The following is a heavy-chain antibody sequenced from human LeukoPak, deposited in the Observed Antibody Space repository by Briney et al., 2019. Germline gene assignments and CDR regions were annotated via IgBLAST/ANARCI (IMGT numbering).Heavy chain of an antibody. V-gene: IGHV3-74*01. J-gene: IGHJ4*02. CDR2: INSDGSST. CDR3: ATDYYDSSGYYTGSY. CDR1: GFTFSSYW. D-gene: IGHD3-22*01. Sequence: GRSLRLSCAASGFTFSSYWMHWVRQAPGKGLVWVSRINSDGSSTSYADSVKGRFTISRDNAKNTLYLQMNSLRAEDTAVYHCATDYYDSSGYYTGSYWGQGTLVTVSS.